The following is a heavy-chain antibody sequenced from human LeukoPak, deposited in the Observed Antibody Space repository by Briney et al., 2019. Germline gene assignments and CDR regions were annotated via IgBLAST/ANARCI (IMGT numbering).Heavy chain of an antibody. J-gene: IGHJ6*03. CDR1: GFTFSSYE. CDR2: ISSSGSTI. V-gene: IGHV3-48*03. D-gene: IGHD6-19*01. Sequence: PGGSLRLSCAASGFTFSSYEMNWVRQAPGKGLEWVSYISSSGSTIYYADSVKGRFTTSRDNAKNSLYLQMNSLRAEDTAVYYCAGVGGSGAGYYYYYMDVWGKGTTVTVSS. CDR3: AGVGGSGAGYYYYYMDV.